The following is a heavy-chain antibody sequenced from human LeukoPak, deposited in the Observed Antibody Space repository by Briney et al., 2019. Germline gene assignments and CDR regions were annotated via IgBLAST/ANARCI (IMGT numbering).Heavy chain of an antibody. Sequence: PGGSLRLSCAASGFTFSSYSMNWVRQAPGKGLEWASSISSSSSYIYYADSVKGRFTISRDNAKNSLYLQMNSLRAEDTAVYYCARVNGYYDSSGYYLFDYWGQGTLVTVSS. CDR2: ISSSSSYI. D-gene: IGHD3-22*01. V-gene: IGHV3-21*01. CDR1: GFTFSSYS. J-gene: IGHJ4*02. CDR3: ARVNGYYDSSGYYLFDY.